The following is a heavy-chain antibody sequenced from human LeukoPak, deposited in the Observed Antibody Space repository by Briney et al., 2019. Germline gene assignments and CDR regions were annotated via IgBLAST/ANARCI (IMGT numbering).Heavy chain of an antibody. CDR3: ARASGSYDY. Sequence: TGGSLRLSCAASGFTFSTYGLHWVRQAPGKGLEWVAVIWNDGSVRYHADSVKGRFTISRDNSKNTLYLQMNSLRAEDTAVYYCARASGSYDYWGQGTLVTVSS. CDR2: IWNDGSVR. CDR1: GFTFSTYG. J-gene: IGHJ4*02. D-gene: IGHD1-26*01. V-gene: IGHV3-33*01.